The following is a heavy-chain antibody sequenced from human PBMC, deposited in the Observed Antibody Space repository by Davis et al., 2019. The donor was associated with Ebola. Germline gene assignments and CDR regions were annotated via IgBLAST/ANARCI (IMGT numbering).Heavy chain of an antibody. Sequence: SETLSLTCAVYGGSFSGYYWSWIRQPPGKGLEWIGEINHSGSTNYNPSLKSRVTISVDTSKNQFSLKLSSVTAADTAVYYCASGPSIRGFDYWGQGTLVTVSS. CDR2: INHSGST. CDR1: GGSFSGYY. CDR3: ASGPSIRGFDY. V-gene: IGHV4-34*01. J-gene: IGHJ4*02. D-gene: IGHD6-6*01.